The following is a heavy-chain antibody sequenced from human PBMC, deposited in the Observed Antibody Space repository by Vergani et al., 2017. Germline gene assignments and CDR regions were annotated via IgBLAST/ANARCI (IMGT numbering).Heavy chain of an antibody. D-gene: IGHD6-13*01. CDR1: GFTFSSYA. CDR3: AKIYSSSWYRVGAFDI. V-gene: IGHV3-23*01. J-gene: IGHJ3*02. Sequence: EVQLLESGGGLVQPGGSLRLSCAASGFTFSSYAMSWVRQAPGKELEWVSAISGSGGSTYYADSVKGRFTISRDNSKNTLYLQMNSLRAEDTAVYYCAKIYSSSWYRVGAFDIWGQGTMVTVSS. CDR2: ISGSGGST.